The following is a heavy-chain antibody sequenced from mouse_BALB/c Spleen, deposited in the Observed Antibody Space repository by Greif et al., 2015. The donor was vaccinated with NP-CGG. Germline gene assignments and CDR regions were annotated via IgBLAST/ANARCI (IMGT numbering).Heavy chain of an antibody. V-gene: IGHV14-3*02. CDR2: IDPANGNT. J-gene: IGHJ4*01. CDR3: ARLLGAMDY. D-gene: IGHD2-12*01. CDR1: GFNIKDTY. Sequence: EVQGVESGAELVKPGASVKLSCTASGFNIKDTYMHWVKQRPEQGLEWIGRIDPANGNTKYDPKFQGKATITADTSSNTAYLQLSSLTSEDTDVYYCARLLGAMDYWGQGTSVTVSS.